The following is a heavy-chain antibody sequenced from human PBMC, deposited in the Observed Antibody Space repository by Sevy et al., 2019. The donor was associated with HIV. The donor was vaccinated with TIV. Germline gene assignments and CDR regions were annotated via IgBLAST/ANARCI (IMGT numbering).Heavy chain of an antibody. J-gene: IGHJ6*02. V-gene: IGHV3-11*01. CDR1: GFSFSDYY. Sequence: GGSLRLSCAASGFSFSDYYMTWIRQAPGKGLEWVSYISTYGSTIYYADSVKGRFTISRDNARNSLYLQMNSLRVEDTAVYYCARVGLRFLEWLPHYGMDVWGQGTTVTVSS. D-gene: IGHD3-3*01. CDR2: ISTYGSTI. CDR3: ARVGLRFLEWLPHYGMDV.